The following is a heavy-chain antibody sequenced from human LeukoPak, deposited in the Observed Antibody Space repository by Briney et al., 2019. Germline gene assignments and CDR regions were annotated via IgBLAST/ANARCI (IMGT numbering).Heavy chain of an antibody. CDR2: INPSGGST. J-gene: IGHJ4*02. CDR3: ARDGLSSDVVVVAATPTPPGYYFDY. V-gene: IGHV1-46*01. CDR1: GYTFTSYY. D-gene: IGHD2-15*01. Sequence: ASVKVSCKASGYTFTSYYMHWVRQAPGQGLEWMGIINPSGGSTSYAQKFQGRVTMTTDTSTSTVYMELSSLRSEDTAVYYCARDGLSSDVVVVAATPTPPGYYFDYWGQGTLVTVSS.